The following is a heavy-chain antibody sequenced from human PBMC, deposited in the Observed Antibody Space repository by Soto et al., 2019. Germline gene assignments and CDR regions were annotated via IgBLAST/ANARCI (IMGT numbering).Heavy chain of an antibody. CDR3: AKDRNRWLRFDLGY. D-gene: IGHD5-12*01. V-gene: IGHV3-23*01. CDR1: GFTFSSYA. CDR2: ITGSAGST. Sequence: EVQLLESGGGLVQPGGSLRLSCAASGFTFSSYAMSWVRQAPGKGLEWVSSITGSAGSTYYADSVKGRFTISRDNSKNTLYLQMNSLRAEDTAVYYCAKDRNRWLRFDLGYWGQGTLVNVSS. J-gene: IGHJ4*02.